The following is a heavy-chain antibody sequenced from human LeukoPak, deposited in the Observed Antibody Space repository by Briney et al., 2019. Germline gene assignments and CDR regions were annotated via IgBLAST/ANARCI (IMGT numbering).Heavy chain of an antibody. CDR1: GYTFTSYY. Sequence: ASVKVSCKASGYTFTSYYMHWVRQAPGQGLEWMGIINPSGGSTSYAQKFQGRVTMTRDTSTSTVYMELSGLRSEDTAVYYCAREDTAMANGDYAPSFDYWGQGTMVTVSS. CDR3: AREDTAMANGDYAPSFDY. J-gene: IGHJ4*02. V-gene: IGHV1-46*01. D-gene: IGHD5-18*01. CDR2: INPSGGST.